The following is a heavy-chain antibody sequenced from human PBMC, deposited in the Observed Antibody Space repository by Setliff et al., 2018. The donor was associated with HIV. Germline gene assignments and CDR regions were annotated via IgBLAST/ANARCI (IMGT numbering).Heavy chain of an antibody. CDR2: FYYSGNT. Sequence: SETLSLTCTVSGGSISRSSYHWGWIRQPPGKGLEWIGSFYYSGNTCYNPSLKSRVTISVDTSKNQFSLRLSSVIAADTAVYYCARGPPGSSIGWYVGYWGQGTLVTVS. D-gene: IGHD6-19*01. CDR1: GGSISRSSYH. V-gene: IGHV4-39*01. J-gene: IGHJ4*02. CDR3: ARGPPGSSIGWYVGY.